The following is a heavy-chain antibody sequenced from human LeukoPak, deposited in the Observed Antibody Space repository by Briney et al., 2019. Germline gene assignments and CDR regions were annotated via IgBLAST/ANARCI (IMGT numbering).Heavy chain of an antibody. J-gene: IGHJ1*01. CDR2: INTYNGNT. CDR3: ARDDRSVDTAMSFQH. D-gene: IGHD5-18*01. Sequence: GASVKVSCKASGYTFANYGINWVQQAPGRGLEWMGWINTYNGNTIYAQKLQGRVTMTTDTSTSTAYMELRSLRSDDTAAYYCARDDRSVDTAMSFQHWGQGTLLTVAS. V-gene: IGHV1-18*01. CDR1: GYTFANYG.